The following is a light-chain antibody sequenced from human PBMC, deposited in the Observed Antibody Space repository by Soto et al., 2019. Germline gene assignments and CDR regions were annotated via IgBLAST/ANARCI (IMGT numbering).Light chain of an antibody. J-gene: IGLJ1*01. Sequence: QSALTQPASVSGSPGQSITISRTGTISDVGSYNYVSWYQQYPGKAPKLMIYDVSTRPSGVSDRFSGSKSGNTASLTISGLRAEDAADYYCGSYTTSSNYVFGTGTKVTVL. CDR1: ISDVGSYNY. V-gene: IGLV2-14*03. CDR2: DVS. CDR3: GSYTTSSNYV.